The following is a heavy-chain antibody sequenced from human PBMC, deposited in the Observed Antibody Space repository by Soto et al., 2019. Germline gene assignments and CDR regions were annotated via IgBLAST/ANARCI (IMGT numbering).Heavy chain of an antibody. CDR1: GFTFSSYW. V-gene: IGHV3-7*03. CDR3: ARPYYYDSSGYLIDAFDI. D-gene: IGHD3-22*01. J-gene: IGHJ3*02. Sequence: GGSLRLSCAASGFTFSSYWMSWVRQAPGKGLEWVANIKQDGSGKCYVDSVKGRFTISRDNAKNSLYLQMNSLRAEDTAVYYCARPYYYDSSGYLIDAFDIWGQGTMVTVSS. CDR2: IKQDGSGK.